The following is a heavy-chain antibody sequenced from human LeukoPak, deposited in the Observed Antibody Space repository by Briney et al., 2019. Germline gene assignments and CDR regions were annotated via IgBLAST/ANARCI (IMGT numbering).Heavy chain of an antibody. CDR2: IIPIFGTA. CDR3: ARGDSSSWPTKYFQH. V-gene: IGHV1-69*06. D-gene: IGHD6-13*01. J-gene: IGHJ1*01. Sequence: SVKVSCKASGGTFSSYAISWVRQAPGQGLEWMGGIIPIFGTANYAQKFQGRVTITADKSTSTAYMELSSLRSEDTAVYYCARGDSSSWPTKYFQHWGQGTLVTVSS. CDR1: GGTFSSYA.